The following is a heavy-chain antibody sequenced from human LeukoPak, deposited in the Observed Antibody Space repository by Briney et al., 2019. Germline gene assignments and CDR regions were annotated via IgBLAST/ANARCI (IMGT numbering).Heavy chain of an antibody. Sequence: GGSLRLSCAVSAFSFSDYNMNWVRQAPGKGLEWVSYISSSSSTIYYADSVKGRFTISRDNAKNSLYLQMNSLRAEDTAVYYCARVGYYADDAFDIWGQGTMVTVSS. D-gene: IGHD3-10*01. J-gene: IGHJ3*02. V-gene: IGHV3-48*01. CDR3: ARVGYYADDAFDI. CDR1: AFSFSDYN. CDR2: ISSSSSTI.